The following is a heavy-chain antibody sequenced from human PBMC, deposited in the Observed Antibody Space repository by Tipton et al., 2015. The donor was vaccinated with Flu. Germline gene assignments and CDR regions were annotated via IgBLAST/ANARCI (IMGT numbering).Heavy chain of an antibody. CDR2: VYTSGTT. CDR1: GGSISSGGYY. V-gene: IGHV4-61*02. Sequence: GLVKPSETLSLTCTVSGGSISSGGYYWSWIRQPAGKGLEWIGRVYTSGTTNYNPSLKSRVTISVDTSKNQFSLRLRSVTAADTAVYYCAEWQGSLDAFAIWGQGTMVSVSS. CDR3: AEWQGSLDAFAI. J-gene: IGHJ3*02. D-gene: IGHD3-10*01.